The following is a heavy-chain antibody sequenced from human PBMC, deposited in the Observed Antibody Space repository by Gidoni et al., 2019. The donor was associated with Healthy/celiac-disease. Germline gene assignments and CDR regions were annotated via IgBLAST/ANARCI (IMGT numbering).Heavy chain of an antibody. Sequence: QVQLVQSGAEVKKPGASVKVSCKASGYTFTGYYMHWVRQAPGQGLEWMGWINPNSGGTNDAQKFQGRVTMTRDTSISTAYMELSRLRSDDTAVYYCARLYCSSTSCYADYWGQGTLVTFSS. J-gene: IGHJ4*02. V-gene: IGHV1-2*02. CDR3: ARLYCSSTSCYADY. D-gene: IGHD2-2*01. CDR2: INPNSGGT. CDR1: GYTFTGYY.